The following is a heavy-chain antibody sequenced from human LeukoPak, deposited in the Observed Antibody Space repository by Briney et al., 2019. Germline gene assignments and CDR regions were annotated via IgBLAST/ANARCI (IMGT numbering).Heavy chain of an antibody. Sequence: GGSLRLSCAASGFTFSSYAMSWVRQAPGRGLEWVANIHPEGNEKYHVESVKGRFTISRDNTKNLLFLQMNGLRVEDTAVYYCARGDDFSGDHWGQGTLVTVSS. CDR3: ARGDDFSGDH. J-gene: IGHJ4*02. D-gene: IGHD1-1*01. V-gene: IGHV3-7*04. CDR1: GFTFSSYA. CDR2: IHPEGNEK.